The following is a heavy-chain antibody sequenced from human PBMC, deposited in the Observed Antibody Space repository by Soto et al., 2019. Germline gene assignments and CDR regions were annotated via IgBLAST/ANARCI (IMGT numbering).Heavy chain of an antibody. Sequence: SVKVSCKASGGTFSSYAISWVRQAPGQGLEWIGSFIPVIDTAKYAQKLQGRVTITADESTRTAYMELTSLRSEDTAVYYCARGRDGHNSYNFDHWGQGTLVTVSS. V-gene: IGHV1-69*11. CDR2: FIPVIDTA. CDR3: ARGRDGHNSYNFDH. J-gene: IGHJ4*02. CDR1: GGTFSSYA. D-gene: IGHD1-1*01.